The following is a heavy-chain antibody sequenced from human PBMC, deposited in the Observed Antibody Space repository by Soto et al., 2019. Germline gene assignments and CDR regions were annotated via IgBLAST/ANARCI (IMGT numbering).Heavy chain of an antibody. CDR3: ARTTTLENYFDY. Sequence: PSETLSLTCTVSGGSISHYYWSWIRQSPGKGLEWIGYAYYSGSTDYNPSLKSRVTMSVDTSKNQVSLKLNSVTAADTAVYYCARTTTLENYFDYWGQGTLVTVSS. J-gene: IGHJ4*02. V-gene: IGHV4-59*01. D-gene: IGHD2-15*01. CDR1: GGSISHYY. CDR2: AYYSGST.